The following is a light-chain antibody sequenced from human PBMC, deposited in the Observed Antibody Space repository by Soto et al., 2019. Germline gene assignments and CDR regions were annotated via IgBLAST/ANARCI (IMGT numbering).Light chain of an antibody. CDR3: QQYYHWPRT. Sequence: EIVLMQSPGTLSLSPGERATLSCRASQSVRSSLAWYQQKPGQAPRLLIYGATNRATVIPDGFSGSGSGTDFTLTITSLQSEDFAVYYCQQYYHWPRTFGQGTKVEIK. J-gene: IGKJ1*01. CDR1: QSVRSS. V-gene: IGKV3D-15*01. CDR2: GAT.